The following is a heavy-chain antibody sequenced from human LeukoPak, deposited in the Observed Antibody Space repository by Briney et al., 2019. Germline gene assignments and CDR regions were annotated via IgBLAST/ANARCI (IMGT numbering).Heavy chain of an antibody. V-gene: IGHV1-2*02. Sequence: ASVKVSCKASGYTFTGYYMHWVRQAPGQGLEWMGWINPNSGGTNYAQKFQGRVTMTRDTSISTAYMELSRLRSDDTAVYYCARVYCSVGSCYLGGYWGQGTLATVSS. D-gene: IGHD2-15*01. CDR2: INPNSGGT. CDR1: GYTFTGYY. J-gene: IGHJ4*02. CDR3: ARVYCSVGSCYLGGY.